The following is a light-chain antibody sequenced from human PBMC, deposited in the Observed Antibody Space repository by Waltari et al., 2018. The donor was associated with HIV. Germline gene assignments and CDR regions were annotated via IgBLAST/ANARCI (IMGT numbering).Light chain of an antibody. CDR2: WAS. CDR3: QQTYTIPPT. J-gene: IGKJ4*01. V-gene: IGKV4-1*01. CDR1: QNVFYSSNNKSY. Sequence: DIVMIQSPDSLAVSLGVRATIKCKSSQNVFYSSNNKSYLSWYQQKPGQPPKLLIYWASSRQSGVPERFSGSGSGTDFTLSINGLQAEDVAVYFCQQTYTIPPTFGGGTKVEIK.